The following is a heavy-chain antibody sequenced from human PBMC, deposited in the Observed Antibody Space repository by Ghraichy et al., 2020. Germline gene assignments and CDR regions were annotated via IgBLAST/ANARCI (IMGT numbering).Heavy chain of an antibody. V-gene: IGHV4-31*03. D-gene: IGHD3-22*01. J-gene: IGHJ4*02. CDR2: IYYSGST. Sequence: TLSLTCTVSGGSISSGGYYWSWIRQHPGKGLEWIGYIYYSGSTYYNPSLKSRVTISVDTSKNQFSLKLSSVTAADTAVYYCARAGGNYYDSSGPRDYFDYWGQGTLVTVSS. CDR3: ARAGGNYYDSSGPRDYFDY. CDR1: GGSISSGGYY.